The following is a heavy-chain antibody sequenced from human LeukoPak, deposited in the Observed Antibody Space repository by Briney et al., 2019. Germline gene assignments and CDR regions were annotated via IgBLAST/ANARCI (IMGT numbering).Heavy chain of an antibody. CDR2: ISSSSSYI. V-gene: IGHV3-21*01. Sequence: GGSLRLSCAASGFTFSSYSMNWARQAQGKGPEWVSSISSSSSYIYYADSVKGRFTISRDNAKNSLYLQMNNLRSEEKSVYYCARDRFGTVGCFDHWGQGTLVTVSS. J-gene: IGHJ4*02. CDR3: ARDRFGTVGCFDH. D-gene: IGHD3-10*01. CDR1: GFTFSSYS.